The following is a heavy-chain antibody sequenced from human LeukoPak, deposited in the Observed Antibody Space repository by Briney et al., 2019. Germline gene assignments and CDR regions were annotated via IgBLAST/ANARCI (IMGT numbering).Heavy chain of an antibody. J-gene: IGHJ4*02. Sequence: SETLSLTCAVYGGSFSGYYWSWIRQPPGKGLEWIGEINHSGSTNYNPSLKSRVTISVDTSKNQFSLKLSSVTAADTAVYYCARVGGYSYGYNVLDYWGQGTLVTVSS. CDR2: INHSGST. CDR3: ARVGGYSYGYNVLDY. D-gene: IGHD5-18*01. V-gene: IGHV4-34*01. CDR1: GGSFSGYY.